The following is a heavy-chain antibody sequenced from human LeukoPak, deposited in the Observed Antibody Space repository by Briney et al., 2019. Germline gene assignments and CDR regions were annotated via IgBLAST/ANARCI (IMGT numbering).Heavy chain of an antibody. J-gene: IGHJ4*02. V-gene: IGHV3-66*01. CDR1: GFTVSSNY. Sequence: GGSLRLSCAASGFTVSSNYMSWVRQAPGKGLEWVSVIYSGGSTYYADPVKGRFTISRDNSKNTLYLQMNSLRAEDTAVYYCARDGVSSGWYDLDYWGQGTLVTVSS. D-gene: IGHD6-19*01. CDR2: IYSGGST. CDR3: ARDGVSSGWYDLDY.